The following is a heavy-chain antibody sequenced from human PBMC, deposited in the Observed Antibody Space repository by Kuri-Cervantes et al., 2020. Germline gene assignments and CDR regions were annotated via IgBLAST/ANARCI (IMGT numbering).Heavy chain of an antibody. CDR1: GCSISSSSYY. CDR2: IYYSGST. Sequence: SETLSLTCTVSGCSISSSSYYWGWIRQPPGKGLEGIGSIYYSGSTYYNPSLKSRVTISVDRSKNQFSLKLSSVTAADTAVYYCGRARVASRXPRYFGYWGQGTLVTVSS. V-gene: IGHV4-39*07. J-gene: IGHJ4*02. CDR3: GRARVASRXPRYFGY. D-gene: IGHD3-3*01.